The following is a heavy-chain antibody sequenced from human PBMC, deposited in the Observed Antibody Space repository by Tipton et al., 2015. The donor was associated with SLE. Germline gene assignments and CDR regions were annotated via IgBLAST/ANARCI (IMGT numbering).Heavy chain of an antibody. CDR1: GGSFSGYY. CDR3: ARQRVGVTADGNWFDP. CDR2: IDHTGGT. Sequence: TLSLTCSVYGGSFSGYYWSWVRQSPGKGLDWIGEIDHTGGTNYKPSLRSRVTISLDSPKNQISLRLASVTAADPAVYYCARQRVGVTADGNWFDPWGQGTLVTVSS. D-gene: IGHD6-13*01. J-gene: IGHJ5*02. V-gene: IGHV4-34*01.